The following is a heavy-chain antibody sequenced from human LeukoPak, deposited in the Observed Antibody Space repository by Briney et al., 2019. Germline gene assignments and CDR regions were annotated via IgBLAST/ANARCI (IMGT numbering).Heavy chain of an antibody. CDR2: ISGSGGST. CDR1: GFTFSSYA. Sequence: GGSLRLSCAASGFTFSSYAMSWVRQAPGKGLEWVSAISGSGGSTYYADSVKGRFTISRDNSKNTLYLQMNSLRAEDTAVYYCAKYGSGWYKGGDYWGQETLVTVSS. D-gene: IGHD6-19*01. V-gene: IGHV3-23*01. J-gene: IGHJ4*02. CDR3: AKYGSGWYKGGDY.